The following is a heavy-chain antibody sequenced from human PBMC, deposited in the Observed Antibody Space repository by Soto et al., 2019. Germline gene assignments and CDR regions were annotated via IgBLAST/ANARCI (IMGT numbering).Heavy chain of an antibody. Sequence: QVQLVESGGGVVQPGRSLRLSCAASGFTFSSYGMHWVRQAPGKGLEWVAVIWYDGSNKYYADSVKGRFTISRDNSKNTLYLQMNSLRAEXXAVXXCXXXXXXXXXRXGMDVWGQGTTVTVSS. V-gene: IGHV3-33*01. J-gene: IGHJ6*02. CDR3: XXXXXXXXXRXGMDV. CDR2: IWYDGSNK. CDR1: GFTFSSYG.